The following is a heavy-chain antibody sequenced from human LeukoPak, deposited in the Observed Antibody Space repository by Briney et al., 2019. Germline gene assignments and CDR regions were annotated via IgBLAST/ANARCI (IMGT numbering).Heavy chain of an antibody. V-gene: IGHV3-7*01. J-gene: IGHJ4*02. Sequence: GGSLRLSCEVSGLIFRSYWMSWVGQAPGKGLEWVANINQDGSEKYFVDSVRGRFTISRDNAKNLLHLQMNTLRAEDTAVYYCARERDGRFFDYWGQGTLVTVSS. D-gene: IGHD5-24*01. CDR1: GLIFRSYW. CDR2: INQDGSEK. CDR3: ARERDGRFFDY.